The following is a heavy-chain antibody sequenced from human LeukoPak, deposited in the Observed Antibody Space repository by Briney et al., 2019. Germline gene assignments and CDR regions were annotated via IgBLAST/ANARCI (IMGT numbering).Heavy chain of an antibody. Sequence: SQTLSLTCTVSGGSISSGDYYWSWIRQPPGKGLEWIGYIYYSGSTYYNPSLKSRVTISVDTSKNQFSLKLSSVTAADTAVYYCARLEDIVLMAFDYWGQGTLVTVSS. CDR3: ARLEDIVLMAFDY. J-gene: IGHJ4*02. CDR1: GGSISSGDYY. CDR2: IYYSGST. V-gene: IGHV4-30-4*08. D-gene: IGHD2-8*01.